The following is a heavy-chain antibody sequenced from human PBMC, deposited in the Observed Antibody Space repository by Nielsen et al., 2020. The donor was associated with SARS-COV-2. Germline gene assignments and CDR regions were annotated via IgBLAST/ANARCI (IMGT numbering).Heavy chain of an antibody. V-gene: IGHV7-4-1*02. J-gene: IGHJ6*02. CDR1: GYSFSRYP. CDR2: IDTNIGKP. Sequence: ASVKVPCKASGYSFSRYPMNWVRQAPGQGLEWMGWIDTNIGKPTPAQGFTGRFVFSSDTSVSTASLQISTLRAEDTAVYYCARENSGPGGTASYGMDLWGQGTTVTVSS. D-gene: IGHD3-10*01. CDR3: ARENSGPGGTASYGMDL.